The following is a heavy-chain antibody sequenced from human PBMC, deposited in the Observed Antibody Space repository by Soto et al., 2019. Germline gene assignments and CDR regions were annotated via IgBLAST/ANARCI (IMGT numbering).Heavy chain of an antibody. J-gene: IGHJ3*02. CDR3: AREYYDILTGYYTPSDAFDI. CDR2: IIPIFGTA. Sequence: QVQLVQSGAEVKKPGSSVKVSCKASGGTFSSYAISWVRQAPGQGLEWMGGIIPIFGTANYAQKFQGRVTITADESTRSAGMELSSLRSEDTAVYYCAREYYDILTGYYTPSDAFDIWGQGTMVTVSS. D-gene: IGHD3-9*01. CDR1: GGTFSSYA. V-gene: IGHV1-69*12.